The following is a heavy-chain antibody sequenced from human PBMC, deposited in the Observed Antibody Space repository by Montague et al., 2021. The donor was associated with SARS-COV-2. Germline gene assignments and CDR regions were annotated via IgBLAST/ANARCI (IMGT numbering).Heavy chain of an antibody. J-gene: IGHJ3*01. CDR1: GGSITNNIDY. Sequence: SETLSLTRTVSGGSITNNIDYWAWIRQPPGKGLEWIGSIYYTGNTYYNPSLKSRVTISVVTSKNRFTLKLSSVTAAETAVYYCARLKRYFDSSGSPSAFDFWGQGTKVTVSS. D-gene: IGHD3-22*01. CDR3: ARLKRYFDSSGSPSAFDF. CDR2: IYYTGNT. V-gene: IGHV4-39*02.